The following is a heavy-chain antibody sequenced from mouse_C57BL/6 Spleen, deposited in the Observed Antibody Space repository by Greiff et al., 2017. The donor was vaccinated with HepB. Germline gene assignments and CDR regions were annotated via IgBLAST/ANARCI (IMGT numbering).Heavy chain of an antibody. CDR3: TRGEGSSYDYAMDY. V-gene: IGHV5-9-1*02. CDR1: GFTFSSYA. D-gene: IGHD1-1*01. CDR2: ISSGGDYI. Sequence: EVKLVESGEGLVKPGGSLKLSCAASGFTFSSYAMSWVRQTPEKRLEWVAYISSGGDYIYYADTVKGRFTISRDNARNTLYLQMSSLKSEDTAMYYCTRGEGSSYDYAMDYWGQGTSVTVSS. J-gene: IGHJ4*01.